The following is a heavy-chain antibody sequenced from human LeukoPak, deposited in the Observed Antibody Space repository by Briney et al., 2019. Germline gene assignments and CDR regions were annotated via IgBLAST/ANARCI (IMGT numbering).Heavy chain of an antibody. CDR2: INWNGAST. Sequence: GWSLRLSCAASGFTFDDYGMTRVRQAPAKGLEWVSGINWNGASTGYADSVKGRFTISRDNAKNSLYLQMNSLRAEDTALYYCAREVGIVVVIEGVFDIWGQGTMVTVSA. CDR1: GFTFDDYG. CDR3: AREVGIVVVIEGVFDI. V-gene: IGHV3-20*04. D-gene: IGHD3-22*01. J-gene: IGHJ3*02.